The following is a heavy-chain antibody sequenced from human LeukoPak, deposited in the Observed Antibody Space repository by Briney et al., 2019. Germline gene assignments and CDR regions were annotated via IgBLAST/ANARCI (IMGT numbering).Heavy chain of an antibody. Sequence: SQTLSLTCTVSGGSISSGDYYWSWIRQPPGKGLEWIGYIYYSGSTYYNPSLKSRVTISVGTSKNQFSLKLSSVTAADTAVYYCARFSSYCTNGVCGGNYFDYWGQGTLVTVSS. V-gene: IGHV4-30-4*01. CDR3: ARFSSYCTNGVCGGNYFDY. CDR2: IYYSGST. D-gene: IGHD2-8*01. J-gene: IGHJ4*02. CDR1: GGSISSGDYY.